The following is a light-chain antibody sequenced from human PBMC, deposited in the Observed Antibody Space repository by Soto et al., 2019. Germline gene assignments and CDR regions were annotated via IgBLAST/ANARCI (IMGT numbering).Light chain of an antibody. CDR1: KNDVGDYDF. V-gene: IGLV2-8*01. CDR3: KAYAGSNAYV. J-gene: IGLJ1*01. CDR2: GVV. Sequence: QSPLTQPPSASGSTGQSVSISCTGTKNDVGDYDFVSWYQHNPDKAPRLIIYGVVQRPSGVPDRFSGSKSGNTASLTVSGLQAADEADYFCKAYAGSNAYVVGSATKVTV.